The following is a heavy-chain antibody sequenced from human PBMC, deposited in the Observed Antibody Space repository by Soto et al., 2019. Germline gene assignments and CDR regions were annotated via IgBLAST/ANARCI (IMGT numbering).Heavy chain of an antibody. Sequence: SETLSLTCTISGGSISGYYWTWIRQSPGKGLEYIGYVYNGNTNYNPSLNSRVTISVDTSKNQFSLKLSSVTAADTAVYYCGRSSSHGYYAYWGQGTLVTVSS. V-gene: IGHV4-59*08. J-gene: IGHJ4*02. D-gene: IGHD3-22*01. CDR1: GGSISGYY. CDR3: GRSSSHGYYAY. CDR2: VYNGNT.